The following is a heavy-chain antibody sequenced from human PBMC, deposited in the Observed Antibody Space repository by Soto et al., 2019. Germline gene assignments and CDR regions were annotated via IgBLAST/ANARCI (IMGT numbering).Heavy chain of an antibody. D-gene: IGHD2-21*02. V-gene: IGHV4-39*01. J-gene: IGHJ6*04. CDR3: AKPEDGGGDCSSGMDF. Sequence: SEPLSLTFTVSGGSISSSSYYWGWIRQPPGKGLEWIGSIYYSGSTYYNPSLKSRVTISVDTSKNQFSLKLSSVTAADTAVYYCAKPEDGGGDCSSGMDFWGKGTTVTVSS. CDR2: IYYSGST. CDR1: GGSISSSSYY.